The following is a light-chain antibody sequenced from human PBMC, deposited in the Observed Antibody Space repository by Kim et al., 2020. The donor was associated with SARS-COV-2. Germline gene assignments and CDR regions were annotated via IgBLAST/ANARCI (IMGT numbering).Light chain of an antibody. V-gene: IGLV1-51*01. Sequence: QSVLTQPPSVSAAPGQKVTISCSGSSSNIGKNYVSWYQQVPGTAPKLLIYDNNKRPSGIPDRFSGSKSGTSATLDITELQSGDEAAYYCGTWDHNLGNGRVFGGGTQLTVL. J-gene: IGLJ3*02. CDR2: DNN. CDR1: SSNIGKNY. CDR3: GTWDHNLGNGRV.